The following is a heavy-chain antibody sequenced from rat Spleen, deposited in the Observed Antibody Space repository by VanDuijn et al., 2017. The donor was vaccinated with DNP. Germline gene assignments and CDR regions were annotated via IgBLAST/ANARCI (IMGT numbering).Heavy chain of an antibody. Sequence: EVQLVESGGGSVQPGSPLKLSCVASGFIFSNHWMTWVRQAPTKGLEWVATINDDGGSTYYRDSVKGRFSISRDNAKSTLYLQMDSLRSEDTATYYCTRHRTIMPYYYAMDAWGQGASVTVSS. CDR1: GFIFSNHW. CDR2: INDDGGST. V-gene: IGHV5-29*01. J-gene: IGHJ4*01. CDR3: TRHRTIMPYYYAMDA. D-gene: IGHD1-12*01.